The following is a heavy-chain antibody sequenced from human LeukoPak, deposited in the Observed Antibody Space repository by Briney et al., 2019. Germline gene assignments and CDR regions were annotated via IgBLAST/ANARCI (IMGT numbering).Heavy chain of an antibody. Sequence: GGSPRLSRAASGFTFSSYWMSWVRQAPGKGLEWVANIREDGSDKHYVDSVRGRFTISRDNAKNSLHLQMNSLRAEDTATYYCARDPEMEKGRDGLDHWGQGTLVIVSS. V-gene: IGHV3-7*01. CDR2: IREDGSDK. CDR1: GFTFSSYW. CDR3: ARDPEMEKGRDGLDH. D-gene: IGHD5-24*01. J-gene: IGHJ4*02.